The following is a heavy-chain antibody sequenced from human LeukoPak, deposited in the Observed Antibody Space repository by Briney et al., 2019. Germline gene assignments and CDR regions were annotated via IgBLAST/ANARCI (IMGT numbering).Heavy chain of an antibody. CDR1: GGSISSYY. CDR3: TRGAGWLIDY. D-gene: IGHD3-16*01. J-gene: IGHJ4*02. Sequence: SETLSLTCTVSGGSISSYYWSWIRQPAGKGLEWIGRIYTSGSTNYNPSLKSRVTISVDTSKEQFSLKVNSVTAADMAVYYCTRGAGWLIDYWGQGILVTVSS. V-gene: IGHV4-4*07. CDR2: IYTSGST.